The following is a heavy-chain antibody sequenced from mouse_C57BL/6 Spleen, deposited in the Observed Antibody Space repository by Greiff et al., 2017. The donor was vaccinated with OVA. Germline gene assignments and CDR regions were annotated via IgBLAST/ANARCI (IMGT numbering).Heavy chain of an antibody. CDR1: GYTFTDHT. J-gene: IGHJ4*01. CDR3: ASPLYYGSSVYAMDY. D-gene: IGHD1-1*01. CDR2: IYPRDGST. Sequence: QVQLQQSDAELVKPGASVKISCKVSGYTFTDHTIHWMKQRPEQGLEWIGYIYPRDGSTKYNEKFKGKATLTADKSSSTAYMQLNSLTSEDSAVYFCASPLYYGSSVYAMDYWGQGTSVTVSS. V-gene: IGHV1-78*01.